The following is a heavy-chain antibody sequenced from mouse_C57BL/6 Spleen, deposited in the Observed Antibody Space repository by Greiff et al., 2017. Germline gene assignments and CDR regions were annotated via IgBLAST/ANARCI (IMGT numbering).Heavy chain of an antibody. V-gene: IGHV5-4*01. D-gene: IGHD4-1*01. J-gene: IGHJ2*01. CDR2: ISDGGSYT. CDR3: ARDRANWDVYFDY. Sequence: EVMLVESGGGLVKPGGSLKLSCAASGFTFSSYAMSWVRQTPEKRLEWVATISDGGSYTYYPDNVKGRFTISRDKAKNNLYLQMSHLKSEDTAMYYCARDRANWDVYFDYGGQGTTLTVSS. CDR1: GFTFSSYA.